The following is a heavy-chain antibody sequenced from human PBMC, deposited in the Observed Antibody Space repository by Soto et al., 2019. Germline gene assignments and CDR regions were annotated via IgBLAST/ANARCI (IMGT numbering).Heavy chain of an antibody. CDR2: ISHDGSNK. V-gene: IGHV3-30*18. CDR3: AKDKSRSALGFFDY. D-gene: IGHD3-10*01. J-gene: IGHJ4*02. CDR1: GFTFSDHA. Sequence: GGSLRLSCAASGFTFSDHAMHWVRQAPGKGLEWVAFISHDGSNKYYVDSVKGRFTSSRDNSKNTLSLQMSGLRAEDTAIYYCAKDKSRSALGFFDYWGQGTLVTVSS.